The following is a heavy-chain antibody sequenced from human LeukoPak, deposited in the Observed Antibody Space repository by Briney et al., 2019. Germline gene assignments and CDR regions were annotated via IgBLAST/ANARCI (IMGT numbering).Heavy chain of an antibody. V-gene: IGHV3-30-3*01. J-gene: IGHJ4*02. CDR1: GFTFSNYP. Sequence: PGGSLRLSCAASGFTFSNYPMHWVRQAPGKGLEWVAVVSYDGTTTYNADSVKGRFTISRDNSKNTLFLQMNSLRTEDTAVYYCARGGSPSDYWGQGTLVTVSS. CDR2: VSYDGTTT. CDR3: ARGGSPSDY. D-gene: IGHD3-16*01.